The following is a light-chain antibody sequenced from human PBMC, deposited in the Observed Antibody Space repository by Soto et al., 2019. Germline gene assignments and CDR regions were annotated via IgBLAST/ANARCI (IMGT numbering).Light chain of an antibody. J-gene: IGLJ2*01. V-gene: IGLV2-14*01. CDR1: SSDVGGYNF. Sequence: QSVLTQPASVSGSPGQSITISCTGTSSDVGGYNFVSWYQQHPGVAPKLMIYDVSNRPSGVSNRFSSSKSGNTASLTISGLQAEDEADYYCSSYTSTSTLVFGGGTKVTVL. CDR2: DVS. CDR3: SSYTSTSTLV.